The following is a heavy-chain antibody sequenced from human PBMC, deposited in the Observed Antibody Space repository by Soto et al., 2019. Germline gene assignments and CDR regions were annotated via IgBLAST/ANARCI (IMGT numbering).Heavy chain of an antibody. CDR3: VIGCRGTSCLGS. CDR1: GTTLGDHY. Sequence: EVQVVESGGGLVQPGGSLRLSCSAYGTTLGDHYIDWVRQAPGTGLQWVGCIRDKAHGFTTDYAASVRGIFTISRDDSRNSVFLQMNSLRAEDTAVYYCVIGCRGTSCLGSWGQGTLVTVSS. D-gene: IGHD2-2*01. J-gene: IGHJ5*02. CDR2: IRDKAHGFTT. V-gene: IGHV3-72*01.